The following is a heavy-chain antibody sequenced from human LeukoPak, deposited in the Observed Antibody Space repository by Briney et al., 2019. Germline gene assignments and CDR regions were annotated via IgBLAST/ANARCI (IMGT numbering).Heavy chain of an antibody. CDR3: AKSRGSYSRDY. J-gene: IGHJ4*02. CDR2: MSGSGGST. D-gene: IGHD1-26*01. CDR1: GLTFSSYA. V-gene: IGHV3-23*01. Sequence: GGSLRLSCAASGLTFSSYAMSWVRQAPGKGLEWVSAMSGSGGSTYYADSVKGRFTISRDNSKNTLYLQMNSLRAEDTAVYYCAKSRGSYSRDYWGQGTLVTVSS.